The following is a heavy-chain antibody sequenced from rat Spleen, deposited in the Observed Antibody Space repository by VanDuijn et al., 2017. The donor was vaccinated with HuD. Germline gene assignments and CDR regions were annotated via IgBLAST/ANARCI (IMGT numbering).Heavy chain of an antibody. J-gene: IGHJ4*01. CDR1: GFTFSDYG. D-gene: IGHD1-9*01. CDR3: ARRNTYFGYNSVGYYVMDA. Sequence: EVQLVESGGGLVQPGRSLKLSCLASGFTFSDYGMNWIRQAPGKGLEWVASITYSGSYISYADTVKGRFTISRENAKNTLYLQMTSLRSEDTALYYCARRNTYFGYNSVGYYVMDAWGQGASVTVSS. V-gene: IGHV5-34*01. CDR2: ITYSGSYI.